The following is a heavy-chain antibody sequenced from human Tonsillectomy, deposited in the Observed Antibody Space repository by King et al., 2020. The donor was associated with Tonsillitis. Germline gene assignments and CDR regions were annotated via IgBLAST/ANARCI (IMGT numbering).Heavy chain of an antibody. J-gene: IGHJ6*03. CDR1: GFTFSSYA. CDR2: ITGSGGST. CDR3: AKDNDSSGYYYVYYYYYMDV. V-gene: IGHV3-23*04. Sequence: VQLVESGGGLVQPGGSLRLSCAASGFTFSSYAMNWVRQAPGKGLEWVSSITGSGGSTYHADSVKGRFTISRDNSKNTMYLQMNSLSAEDTAVYFCAKDNDSSGYYYVYYYYYMDVWGKGTTVTVSS. D-gene: IGHD3-22*01.